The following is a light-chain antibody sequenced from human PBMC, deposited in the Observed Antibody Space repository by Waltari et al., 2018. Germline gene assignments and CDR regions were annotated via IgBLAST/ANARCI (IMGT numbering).Light chain of an antibody. CDR3: AAWDDRMNGRGV. Sequence: QSVLTQPPSASGTPGQRVTISCSGSSSNIESNTVHWYQQHPGTAPKLVSCRNSLRPSGVPDRFSGSTLGTSASLAISGLQSEDEAAYYCAAWDDRMNGRGVFGGGTKVTVL. J-gene: IGLJ3*02. CDR1: SSNIESNT. CDR2: RNS. V-gene: IGLV1-44*01.